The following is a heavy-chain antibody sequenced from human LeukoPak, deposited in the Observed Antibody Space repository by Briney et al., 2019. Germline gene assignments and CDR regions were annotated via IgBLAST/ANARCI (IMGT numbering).Heavy chain of an antibody. V-gene: IGHV3-21*01. CDR3: ASAPRDAFDI. J-gene: IGHJ3*02. CDR2: ISSSSSHI. Sequence: GGSLRLSCAASGFTFSSYSMNWVRQAPGKGLEWVSSISSSSSHIYYADSVKGRFTISRDNAKNSLYLQMNSLRAEDTAVYYCASAPRDAFDIWGQGTMVTVSS. CDR1: GFTFSSYS.